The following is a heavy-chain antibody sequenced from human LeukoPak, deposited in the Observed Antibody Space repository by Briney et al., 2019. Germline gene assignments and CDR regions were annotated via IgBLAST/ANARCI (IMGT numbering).Heavy chain of an antibody. Sequence: GGSLRLSCAASGFTFRNYAMSWVRQAPGKGLEWVSAIFGSGSSTYYADSVKGRFTISRDNSKNTLYLQLNRLRAEDTAVYYCAKWGDYDILTGYYDSDYWGQGTLVTVSS. V-gene: IGHV3-23*01. J-gene: IGHJ4*02. CDR2: IFGSGSST. CDR3: AKWGDYDILTGYYDSDY. CDR1: GFTFRNYA. D-gene: IGHD3-9*01.